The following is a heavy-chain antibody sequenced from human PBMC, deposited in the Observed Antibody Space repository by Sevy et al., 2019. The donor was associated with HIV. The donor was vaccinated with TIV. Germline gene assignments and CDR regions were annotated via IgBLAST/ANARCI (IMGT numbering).Heavy chain of an antibody. V-gene: IGHV3-21*01. CDR3: PRDPGFYCSGGSCYPRYYFDY. CDR1: GFTFSSYS. D-gene: IGHD2-15*01. Sequence: GGSLRLSCAASGFTFSSYSMNWVRQAPGKGLEWVSSISSSSIYIYYADSVKGRFTISRDNAKNPLYLQMNSLRAEDKAVYYCPRDPGFYCSGGSCYPRYYFDYWGQGTLVTVSS. CDR2: ISSSSIYI. J-gene: IGHJ4*02.